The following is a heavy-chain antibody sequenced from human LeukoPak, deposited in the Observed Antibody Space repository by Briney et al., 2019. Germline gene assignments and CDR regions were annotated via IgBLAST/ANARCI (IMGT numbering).Heavy chain of an antibody. D-gene: IGHD6-19*01. CDR3: AREYHSGYVDY. Sequence: GGSLRLSCAASGFTFSAYSMHWFRQSPGKGLESVSAISSNGDSTYYANSVKGRFSISRDNSKTTLYLQMGSLRAEDMAVYYCAREYHSGYVDYWGQGTLVTVSS. CDR2: ISSNGDST. CDR1: GFTFSAYS. J-gene: IGHJ4*02. V-gene: IGHV3-64*01.